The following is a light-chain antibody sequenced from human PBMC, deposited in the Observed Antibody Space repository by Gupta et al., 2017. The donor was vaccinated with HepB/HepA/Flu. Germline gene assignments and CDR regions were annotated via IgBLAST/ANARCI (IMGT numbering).Light chain of an antibody. J-gene: IGLJ3*02. V-gene: IGLV2-23*02. CDR2: DVT. CDR1: SSDVGGYNI. CDR3: CSYAGSNTWV. Sequence: SALPPPASVSASPGPSISSSCTGTSSDVGGYNIVSWYQQYPGKAAKLIIFDVTKRPVGISSRFSGSKSGNTASLTISGRQAEDEGDYCCCSYAGSNTWVFGGGTKLPVL.